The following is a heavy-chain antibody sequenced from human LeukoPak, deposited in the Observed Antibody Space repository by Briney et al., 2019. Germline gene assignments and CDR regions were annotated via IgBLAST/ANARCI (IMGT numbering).Heavy chain of an antibody. D-gene: IGHD6-13*01. CDR3: AKDRRGPAAGTWYFES. J-gene: IGHJ4*02. CDR1: GFTVSSSY. Sequence: GGSLRLSCAASGFTVSSSYMSWVRQAPGKGLKWVSVFYSGGKTYYTDSVKGRFTISRDNSKNTLYLQMNSLRAEDTAIYYCAKDRRGPAAGTWYFESWGQGNLVTVSS. V-gene: IGHV3-53*01. CDR2: FYSGGKT.